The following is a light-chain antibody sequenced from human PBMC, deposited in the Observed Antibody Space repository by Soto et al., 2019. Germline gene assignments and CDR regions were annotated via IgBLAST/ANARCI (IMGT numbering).Light chain of an antibody. CDR3: QQYGSSYT. Sequence: EIVLTQSPGTLSLSPGERATLSCRASQSVSSSYLAWYQQKPGQAPRLLIYGASSRATGIPDRFSGSGPGTDFTLTISRREPEDFAVYYCQQYGSSYTFGQGTKLEIK. V-gene: IGKV3-20*01. CDR2: GAS. J-gene: IGKJ2*01. CDR1: QSVSSSY.